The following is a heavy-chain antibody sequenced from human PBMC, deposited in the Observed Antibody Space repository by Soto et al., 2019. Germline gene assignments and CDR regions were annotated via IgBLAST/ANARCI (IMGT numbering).Heavy chain of an antibody. D-gene: IGHD2-2*01. V-gene: IGHV3-33*08. CDR2: IWYDGSNK. CDR3: ARDRGVLVPAAEYGMDV. J-gene: IGHJ6*02. Sequence: SLILSCAPHRFSFDSYGMQWVTQATGQGLEGVEVIWYDGSNKYYADSVKGRFTISRDNSKNTLYLQMNSLRAEDTAVYYCARDRGVLVPAAEYGMDVWGQGT. CDR1: RFSFDSYG.